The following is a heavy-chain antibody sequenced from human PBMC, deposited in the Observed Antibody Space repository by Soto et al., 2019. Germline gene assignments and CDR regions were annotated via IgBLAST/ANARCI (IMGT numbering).Heavy chain of an antibody. CDR1: VVSITTVGYS. V-gene: IGHV4-30-2*01. CDR2: IFHSGIS. D-gene: IGHD6-6*01. J-gene: IGHJ4*02. Sequence: SETLSLTCAVSVVSITTVGYSCSWIRQPPGKGLEWIGYIFHSGISYSNPSLKGRVTMSVDGSKNRFSLRLSSVTAADTAVYYCARRIPARTYYFHYWGQATLFTVSS. CDR3: ARRIPARTYYFHY.